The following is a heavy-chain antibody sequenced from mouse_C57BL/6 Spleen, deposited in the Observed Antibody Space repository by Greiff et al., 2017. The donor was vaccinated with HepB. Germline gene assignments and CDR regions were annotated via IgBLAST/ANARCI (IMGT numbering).Heavy chain of an antibody. Sequence: QVHVKQPGAELVKPGASVKLSCKASGYTFTSYWMHWVKQRPGRGLEWIGRIDPNSGGTKYNEKFKSKATLTVDKPSSTAYMQLSSLTSEDSAVYYCARDYGGAMDYWGQGTSVTVSS. V-gene: IGHV1-72*01. D-gene: IGHD1-1*01. CDR1: GYTFTSYW. J-gene: IGHJ4*01. CDR2: IDPNSGGT. CDR3: ARDYGGAMDY.